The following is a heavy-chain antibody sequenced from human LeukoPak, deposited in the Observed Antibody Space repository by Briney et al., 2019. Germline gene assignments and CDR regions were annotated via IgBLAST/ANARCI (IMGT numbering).Heavy chain of an antibody. CDR1: GFTFSSYS. V-gene: IGHV3-53*01. D-gene: IGHD1-26*01. Sequence: PGGSLRLSCAASGFTFSSYSMNWVRQAPGKGLEWVSVIYSGGSTYYADSVKGRFTISRDNSKNTLYLQMNSLRAKDTAVYYCARGGSYSYYFDYWGQGTLVTVSS. CDR3: ARGGSYSYYFDY. J-gene: IGHJ4*02. CDR2: IYSGGST.